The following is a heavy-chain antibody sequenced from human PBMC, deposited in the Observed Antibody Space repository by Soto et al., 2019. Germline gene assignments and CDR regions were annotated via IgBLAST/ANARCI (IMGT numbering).Heavy chain of an antibody. V-gene: IGHV4-38-2*01. D-gene: IGHD5-12*01. Sequence: SETLSLTCVVSGYSISSGYYWGWIRQPPGKGLEWIGTIYHSGSTYYGPSLNSRVIMSVDTPKNQFSLNLGSVTAADTAVYHCARRGDSGYDFDYWGQGILVTVSS. CDR1: GYSISSGYY. CDR2: IYHSGST. J-gene: IGHJ4*02. CDR3: ARRGDSGYDFDY.